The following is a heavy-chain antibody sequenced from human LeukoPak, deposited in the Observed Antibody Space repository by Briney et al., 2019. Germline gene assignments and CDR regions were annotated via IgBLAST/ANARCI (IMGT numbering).Heavy chain of an antibody. D-gene: IGHD2-2*01. CDR2: IRYDGSNK. V-gene: IGHV3-30*02. CDR3: HSMIGYCSSTSCYQNLLFDY. Sequence: PGGSLRLSCAASGFTFSSYGMHWVRQAPGKGLEWVAFIRYDGSNKYYADSVKGRFTISRDNSKNTLYLQMNSLRAEDTAVYYCHSMIGYCSSTSCYQNLLFDYWGQGTLVTVSS. CDR1: GFTFSSYG. J-gene: IGHJ4*02.